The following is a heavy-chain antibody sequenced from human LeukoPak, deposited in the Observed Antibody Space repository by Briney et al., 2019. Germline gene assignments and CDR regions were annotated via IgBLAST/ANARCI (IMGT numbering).Heavy chain of an antibody. D-gene: IGHD5/OR15-5a*01. V-gene: IGHV4-39*07. CDR2: ISYSGST. CDR1: GGSITTNNYY. Sequence: SETLSLTCTVSGGSITTNNYYWGWIRQPPGKGLEWIGMISYSGSTYYNPSLKSRVTISVDTSKNQFSLKLSSVTAADTAVYYCARMSTGDPQIYYYYYYMDVWGKGTTVTVSS. J-gene: IGHJ6*03. CDR3: ARMSTGDPQIYYYYYYMDV.